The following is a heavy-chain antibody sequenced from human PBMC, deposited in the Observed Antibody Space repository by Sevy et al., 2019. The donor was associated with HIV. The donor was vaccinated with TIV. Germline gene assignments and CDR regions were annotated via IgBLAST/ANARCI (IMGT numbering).Heavy chain of an antibody. CDR3: AKVYSYCSGGSCYYYDFDY. CDR1: GFTFSSYA. J-gene: IGHJ4*02. CDR2: ISGSGGST. D-gene: IGHD2-15*01. V-gene: IGHV3-23*01. Sequence: GGSLRLSCAASGFTFSSYAMSWVRQAPGKGLEWVSAISGSGGSTYYADSVKGRFTISRDNSKNTLYLQMNSLRAEDTAVYYCAKVYSYCSGGSCYYYDFDYWGQGTLVTVSS.